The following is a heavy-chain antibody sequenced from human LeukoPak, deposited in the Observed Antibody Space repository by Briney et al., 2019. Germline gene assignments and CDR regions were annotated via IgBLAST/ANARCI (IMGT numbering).Heavy chain of an antibody. CDR2: ISAYNGNT. CDR1: GYTFTSYG. D-gene: IGHD6-6*01. Sequence: GASVKVSCKASGYTFTSYGISWVRQAPGQGLEWMGWISAYNGNTNYAQKLQGRVTMTTDTSTSTAYMELRSLRSDDTAVYYCARDAHFALVGYYYYYYMDVWGKGTTVTVSS. J-gene: IGHJ6*03. CDR3: ARDAHFALVGYYYYYYMDV. V-gene: IGHV1-18*01.